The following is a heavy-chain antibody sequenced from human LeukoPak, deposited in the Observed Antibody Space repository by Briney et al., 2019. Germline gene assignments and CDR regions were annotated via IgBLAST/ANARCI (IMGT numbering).Heavy chain of an antibody. D-gene: IGHD2-15*01. J-gene: IGHJ6*03. Sequence: SETLSLTCSVSGYSISSGHNWGWIRQAPGKGLEWIGSIYHSGKTYYNPSLKSRVTISIDRSKNEFSLKLSSVTAADTAVEYCTRETIVVVVVAGVDYMDVWGKRATVTVSS. CDR2: IYHSGKT. V-gene: IGHV4-38-2*02. CDR3: TRETIVVVVVAGVDYMDV. CDR1: GYSISSGHN.